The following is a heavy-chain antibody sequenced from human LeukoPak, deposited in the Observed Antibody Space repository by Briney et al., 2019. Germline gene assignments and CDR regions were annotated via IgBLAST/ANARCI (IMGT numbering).Heavy chain of an antibody. D-gene: IGHD3-22*01. Sequence: GGSLRLSCAASGLAFSSYAMNWVRQAPVKGLEWVSTITGSGRNTYYADSVKGRFTISRDNSQNTLYLQMTTLRAEDTAIYYCATNYYDSSGSYPDFDYWGQGALVTVAS. CDR2: ITGSGRNT. J-gene: IGHJ4*02. V-gene: IGHV3-23*01. CDR3: ATNYYDSSGSYPDFDY. CDR1: GLAFSSYA.